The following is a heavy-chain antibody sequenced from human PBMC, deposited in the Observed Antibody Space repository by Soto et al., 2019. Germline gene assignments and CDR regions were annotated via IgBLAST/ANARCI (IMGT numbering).Heavy chain of an antibody. J-gene: IGHJ5*02. V-gene: IGHV4-39*01. Sequence: QLQLQESGPGLVKPSETLSLTCTVSGGSISSRGYYWGWIRQPPGKGLEWIGPIYYSGSTCYHPSLKSRVTTSVDTSKNQCSLKLSSVTAADTAVYYCATSNWFDPWGQGTLVTVSS. CDR2: IYYSGST. CDR1: GGSISSRGYY. CDR3: ATSNWFDP.